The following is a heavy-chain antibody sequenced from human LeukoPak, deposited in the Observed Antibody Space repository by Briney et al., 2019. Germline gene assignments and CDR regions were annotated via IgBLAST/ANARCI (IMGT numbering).Heavy chain of an antibody. CDR1: GGSISSGSYY. V-gene: IGHV4-61*02. CDR2: IYTSGST. J-gene: IGHJ5*02. Sequence: SETLSLTCTVSGGSISSGSYYWSWIRQPAGKGLEWIGRIYTSGSTNYNPSLKSRVTISVDTSKNQFSLKLSSVTAADTAVYYCARGFWSGYYPLKNWFDPWGQGTLVTVSS. CDR3: ARGFWSGYYPLKNWFDP. D-gene: IGHD3-3*01.